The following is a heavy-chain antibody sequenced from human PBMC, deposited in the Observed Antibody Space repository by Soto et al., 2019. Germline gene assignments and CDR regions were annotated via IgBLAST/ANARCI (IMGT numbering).Heavy chain of an antibody. CDR3: ASGEGQSGHDTRCDY. D-gene: IGHD5-12*01. Sequence: QMQLVESGGGVVQPGRSLRLSSVASGITFTNHGIHWVRQAPGKGLEWVADISYNGIDKWYADFVKGRFTLSRDNFRDTVYLQKNGLRPEDTAVYYCASGEGQSGHDTRCDYWGQGTLVTVS. V-gene: IGHV3-30*03. J-gene: IGHJ4*02. CDR2: ISYNGIDK. CDR1: GITFTNHG.